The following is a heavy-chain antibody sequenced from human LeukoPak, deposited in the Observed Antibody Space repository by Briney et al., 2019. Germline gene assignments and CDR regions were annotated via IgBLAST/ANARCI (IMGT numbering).Heavy chain of an antibody. D-gene: IGHD2-2*01. J-gene: IGHJ6*02. Sequence: SETLPLTCTVSGGSISSYYWSWIRQPPGKGLEWIGYIYYSGSTNYNPSLKSRVTISVDTSKNQFSLKLSSVTAADTAVYYCARVGYCSSTSCPEDSYYGMDVWGQGTTVTVPS. CDR2: IYYSGST. CDR1: GGSISSYY. CDR3: ARVGYCSSTSCPEDSYYGMDV. V-gene: IGHV4-59*01.